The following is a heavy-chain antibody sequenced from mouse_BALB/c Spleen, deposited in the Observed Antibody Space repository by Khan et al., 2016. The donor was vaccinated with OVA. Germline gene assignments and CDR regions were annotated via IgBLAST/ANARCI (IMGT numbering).Heavy chain of an antibody. V-gene: IGHV1-7*01. D-gene: IGHD2-2*01. CDR2: INPSTGYT. J-gene: IGHJ3*01. CDR3: ARGGYGSFAY. CDR1: GYTFTDYW. Sequence: QVQLKESGAELAKPGASVKMSCKASGYTFTDYWIHWVKKRPGQGLEWIGYINPSTGYTEYNHKFKDKATLTADKSSSTAYMQLSSLTSEDSAVSYCARGGYGSFAYWGQGTLVTVSA.